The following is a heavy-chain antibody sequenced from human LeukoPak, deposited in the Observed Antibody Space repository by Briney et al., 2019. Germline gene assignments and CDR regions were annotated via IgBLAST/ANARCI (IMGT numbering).Heavy chain of an antibody. V-gene: IGHV1-2*04. CDR3: ARVDCSSTSCYGDDYFDY. CDR2: INPNTGGT. J-gene: IGHJ4*01. Sequence: GASVKVSCKASGYPFTAYYIHWVRQAPGQGLEWMGWINPNTGGTKYAQKFQGWVTMTRDTSISTAYMELRRLRSDDTAVYYCARVDCSSTSCYGDDYFDYW. D-gene: IGHD2-2*01. CDR1: GYPFTAYY.